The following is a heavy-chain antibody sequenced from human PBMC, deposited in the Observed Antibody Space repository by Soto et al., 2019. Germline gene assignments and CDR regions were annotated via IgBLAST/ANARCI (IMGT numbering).Heavy chain of an antibody. CDR1: GFLFNTYA. CDR2: ISHDGSNQ. Sequence: QVQLVESGGGVVQPGRSLRLSCAASGFLFNTYAMHWVRQAPGKGLEWVAVISHDGSNQYYADSVKGRFTISRDNSKNTLDLQMNSLRVEDTAVYFCARPGSGYDVLTGRYFSYYHAMDVWGQGTTVTVSS. CDR3: ARPGSGYDVLTGRYFSYYHAMDV. J-gene: IGHJ6*02. D-gene: IGHD3-9*01. V-gene: IGHV3-30*04.